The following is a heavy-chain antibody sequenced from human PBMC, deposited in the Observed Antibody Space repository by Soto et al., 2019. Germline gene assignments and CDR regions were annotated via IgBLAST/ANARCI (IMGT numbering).Heavy chain of an antibody. J-gene: IGHJ6*02. D-gene: IGHD6-13*01. V-gene: IGHV5-51*01. CDR2: IYPGDSDT. CDR1: GYSFTSYW. Sequence: GDSLKISCKGSGYSFTSYWIGWVRQMPGKGLEWMGIIYPGDSDTRYSPSFQGQVTISADKSISTAYLQWSSLKASDTAMYYCTSSSKPGIAGVSATGMDVWGQGTTVTVS. CDR3: TSSSKPGIAGVSATGMDV.